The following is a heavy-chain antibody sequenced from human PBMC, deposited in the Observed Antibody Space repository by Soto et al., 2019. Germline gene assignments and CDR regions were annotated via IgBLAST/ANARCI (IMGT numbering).Heavy chain of an antibody. V-gene: IGHV1-46*01. CDR1: AYTFVTYY. D-gene: IGHD3-9*01. CDR3: ARDAFEGPAGRSHGMDV. CDR2: INPSNGNT. J-gene: IGHJ6*01. Sequence: DSVKVSCKASAYTFVTYYIHWVRQAPGQGLEWMGIINPSNGNTKYAQRFQDRITVTRDTYTSTVYLELRSLKSEDTEIYYCARDAFEGPAGRSHGMDVW.